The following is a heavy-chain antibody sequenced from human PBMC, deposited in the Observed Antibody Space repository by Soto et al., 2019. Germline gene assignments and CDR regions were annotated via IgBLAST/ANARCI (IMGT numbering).Heavy chain of an antibody. D-gene: IGHD6-19*01. CDR2: IFYGGHT. Sequence: SETLSLTCGVSGDFLTTYYWNWSRQSPGKGLEWIGYIFYGGHTNYNPSLRGRATISVDTSKNQFSLKLSSVTAADTAVYYCARSPQYSSGWNGGFDYWGQGTLVTVSS. V-gene: IGHV4-59*01. J-gene: IGHJ4*02. CDR3: ARSPQYSSGWNGGFDY. CDR1: GDFLTTYY.